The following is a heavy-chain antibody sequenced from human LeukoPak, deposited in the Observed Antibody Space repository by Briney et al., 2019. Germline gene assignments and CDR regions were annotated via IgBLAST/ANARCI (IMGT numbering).Heavy chain of an antibody. CDR2: ISGSGGST. V-gene: IGHV3-23*01. J-gene: IGHJ3*02. Sequence: QSGGSLRLSCAASGFTFSNYAMSWVRRAPGKGLEWVSVISGSGGSTYYADSVKGRFTISRDNSKNTLYLQMNSLRAEDTAVYYCVQSLRWLCDAFDIWGQGTMVTVSS. D-gene: IGHD4-23*01. CDR1: GFTFSNYA. CDR3: VQSLRWLCDAFDI.